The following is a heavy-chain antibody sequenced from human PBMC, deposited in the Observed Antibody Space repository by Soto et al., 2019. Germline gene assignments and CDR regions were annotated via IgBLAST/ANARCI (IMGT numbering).Heavy chain of an antibody. CDR3: TTYHGDYNFDH. V-gene: IGHV1-24*01. CDR2: FDPDEAET. D-gene: IGHD4-17*01. CDR1: GYTLNEVA. J-gene: IGHJ5*02. Sequence: QVQLVHSGAEVKKPGASVKVSCKVSGYTLNEVAMHWVRQAPGKGLEWLGGFDPDEAETIYAQHVQGRVTMTEDTSTDTVYMELSSLRSEDTALYFCTTYHGDYNFDHWGQGTLVTVSS.